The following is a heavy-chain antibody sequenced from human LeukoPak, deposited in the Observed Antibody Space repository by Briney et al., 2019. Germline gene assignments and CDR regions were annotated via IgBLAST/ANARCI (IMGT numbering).Heavy chain of an antibody. V-gene: IGHV1-2*02. D-gene: IGHD1-26*01. CDR2: VNPNSGDT. CDR1: GYTFTGYY. CDR3: ARASGSYWWFDS. J-gene: IGHJ5*01. Sequence: ASVKVSCKASGYTFTGYYLHWVRQAPGQGLEWMGCVNPNSGDTNYAQKFQGSVTMTRDTSISTVYMELSRLRPDDTAVYYCARASGSYWWFDSWGQGTLVTVSS.